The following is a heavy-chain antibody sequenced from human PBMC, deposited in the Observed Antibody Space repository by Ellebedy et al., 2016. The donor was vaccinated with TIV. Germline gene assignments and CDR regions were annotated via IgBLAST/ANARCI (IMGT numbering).Heavy chain of an antibody. CDR3: AKDMVFGDGKWEIDV. D-gene: IGHD1-26*01. J-gene: IGHJ6*02. V-gene: IGHV3-23*01. CDR1: GFTFSGYA. Sequence: GESLKISCAASGFTFSGYAMSWVRQAPGKGLEWVSGINAGGGKTYYADSVKGRFTISRDNSRSTLYLQMNSLRAEDSAVYYCAKDMVFGDGKWEIDVWGQGTTVTVSS. CDR2: INAGGGKT.